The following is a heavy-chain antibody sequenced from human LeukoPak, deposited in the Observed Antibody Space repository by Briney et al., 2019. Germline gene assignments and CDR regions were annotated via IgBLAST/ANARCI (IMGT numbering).Heavy chain of an antibody. CDR2: IYHSGST. CDR3: ARSLEYSSYDAFDI. Sequence: SETLSLTSTVSGYSISSGYYWGWIRQPPGKGLEWIGSIYHSGSTYYNPSLKSRVTISVDTSKNQFSLKLSSVTAADTAVYYCARSLEYSSYDAFDIWGQGTVVTVSS. V-gene: IGHV4-38-2*02. J-gene: IGHJ3*02. CDR1: GYSISSGYY. D-gene: IGHD6-6*01.